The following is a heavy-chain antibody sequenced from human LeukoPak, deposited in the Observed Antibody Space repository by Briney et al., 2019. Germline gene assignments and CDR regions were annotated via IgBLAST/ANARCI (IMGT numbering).Heavy chain of an antibody. V-gene: IGHV4-39*07. D-gene: IGHD6-13*01. Sequence: SETLSLTCTVSGGSISSSSYYWGWIRQPPGKGLEWIGSIYYGGSTYYNPSLKSRVTISVDTSKNQFSLKLSSVTAADTAVYYCARDGGYSNWGQGTLVTVSS. J-gene: IGHJ4*02. CDR3: ARDGGYSN. CDR1: GGSISSSSYY. CDR2: IYYGGST.